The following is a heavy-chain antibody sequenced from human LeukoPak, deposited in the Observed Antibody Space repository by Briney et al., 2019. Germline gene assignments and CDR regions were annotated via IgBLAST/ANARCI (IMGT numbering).Heavy chain of an antibody. V-gene: IGHV4-34*01. CDR1: GGSFSGYY. CDR3: ARGRDIVVVPAVPFDY. Sequence: PSETLSLACAVYGGSFSGYYWSWIRQPPGKGLEWIGEINHSGSTNYNPSLKSRVTISVDTSKNQFSLKLSSVTAADTAVYYCARGRDIVVVPAVPFDYWGQGTLVTVSS. CDR2: INHSGST. J-gene: IGHJ4*02. D-gene: IGHD2-2*01.